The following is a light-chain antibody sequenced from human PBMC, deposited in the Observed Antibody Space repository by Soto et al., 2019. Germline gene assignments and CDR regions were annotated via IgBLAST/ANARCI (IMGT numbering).Light chain of an antibody. J-gene: IGLJ1*01. CDR1: SSDVGGYNY. CDR2: DVS. CDR3: SSYTSSSTPYV. V-gene: IGLV2-14*01. Sequence: SALTQPASVSGSPGQSITISCIGTSSDVGGYNYVSWYQQHPGKAPKLMIYDVSNRPSGVSNRFSGSKSGNTASLTISGLQAEDEADYYCSSYTSSSTPYVFGTGTKVTVL.